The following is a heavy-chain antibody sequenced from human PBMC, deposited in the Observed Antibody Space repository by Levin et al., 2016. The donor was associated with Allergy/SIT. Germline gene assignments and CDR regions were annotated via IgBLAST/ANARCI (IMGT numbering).Heavy chain of an antibody. D-gene: IGHD1-14*01. CDR1: GFTFGSYY. V-gene: IGHV3-74*01. CDR2: INSDGSDT. J-gene: IGHJ2*01. Sequence: GESLKISCAASGFTFGSYYIHWVRQAPGMGLVWVSHINSDGSDTRYADSVKGRFTISRDNSDNTLYLQMNSLRVDDTAIYYCAKGGRPRTNLPRNWYFNLWGRGTLVTVSS. CDR3: AKGGRPRTNLPRNWYFNL.